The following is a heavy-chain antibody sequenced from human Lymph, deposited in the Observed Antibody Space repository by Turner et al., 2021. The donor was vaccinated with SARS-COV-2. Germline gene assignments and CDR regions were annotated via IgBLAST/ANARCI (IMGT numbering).Heavy chain of an antibody. V-gene: IGHV3-30*04. CDR2: ISYDGSNK. CDR1: GFTFSTYA. Sequence: QVQLVEAGGGVVLPGRSLRLSCAASGFTFSTYAIYWVRQAPGKGLEGVAVISYDGSNKYYADSVKGRFTISRDNSKNTLYLQMNSLRAEDTAVYYCARYASGGYFYYGMDVWGQGTTVTVSS. D-gene: IGHD3-10*01. CDR3: ARYASGGYFYYGMDV. J-gene: IGHJ6*02.